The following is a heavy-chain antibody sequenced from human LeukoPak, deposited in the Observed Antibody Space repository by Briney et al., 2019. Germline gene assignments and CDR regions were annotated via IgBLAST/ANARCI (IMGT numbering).Heavy chain of an antibody. CDR2: IYIGGNT. J-gene: IGHJ4*02. CDR3: ARGYRLNGKCPFAFDY. V-gene: IGHV3-66*02. Sequence: GGSLRLSCAASGFTVSSSYMAWVRRAPGRGLEWVSIIYIGGNTFLADSVKGRFTISRDSSKNTLYLQMNSLTAEDRAVYYCARGYRLNGKCPFAFDYWGQGTLVTASS. CDR1: GFTVSSSY. D-gene: IGHD3-16*02.